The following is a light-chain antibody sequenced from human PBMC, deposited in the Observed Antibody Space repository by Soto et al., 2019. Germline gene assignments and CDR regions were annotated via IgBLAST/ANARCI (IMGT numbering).Light chain of an antibody. J-gene: IGKJ2*01. Sequence: EIVLTQSPATLSVSPGDRATLSCRASESVSSNVAWYQQKPGQTPRLLIYGASTRATGVPPRFSGSRSGTEFTLTISSFQSEDFAVYYCQQYFNWPPYTFGQGTKVDIK. V-gene: IGKV3-15*01. CDR1: ESVSSN. CDR3: QQYFNWPPYT. CDR2: GAS.